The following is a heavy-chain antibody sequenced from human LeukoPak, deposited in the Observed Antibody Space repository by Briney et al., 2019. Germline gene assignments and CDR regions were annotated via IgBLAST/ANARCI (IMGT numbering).Heavy chain of an antibody. V-gene: IGHV4-34*01. J-gene: IGHJ4*02. CDR3: ARDQRGYGDYVDY. CDR1: GGSFSGYY. Sequence: SGTLSLTCTVFGGSFSGYYWSWIRQPPGKELEWIGEINHSGNTNDNPSLKSRVTMSLDTSNKQFSLKMISVTAADTAVYYCARDQRGYGDYVDYWGQGTLVTVSS. D-gene: IGHD4-17*01. CDR2: INHSGNT.